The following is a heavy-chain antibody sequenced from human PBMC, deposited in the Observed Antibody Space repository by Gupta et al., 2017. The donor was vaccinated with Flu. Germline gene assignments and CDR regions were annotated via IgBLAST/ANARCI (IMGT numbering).Heavy chain of an antibody. CDR1: GGSISSGSYY. J-gene: IGHJ4*02. CDR2: IYTSGST. V-gene: IGHV4-61*02. CDR3: ARVGGRGSLDPFDY. Sequence: QVQLQESGPGLVKPSQTLSLTCTVSGGSISSGSYYWSWIRQPAGKGLEWIGRIYTSGSTNYNPSRKSRVTISVDTSKNQFSLKLSSVTAADTAVYYCARVGGRGSLDPFDYWGQGNLVTVSS. D-gene: IGHD3-16*01.